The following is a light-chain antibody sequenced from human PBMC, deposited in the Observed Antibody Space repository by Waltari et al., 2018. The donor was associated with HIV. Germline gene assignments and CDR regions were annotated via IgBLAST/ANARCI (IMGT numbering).Light chain of an antibody. CDR3: QTWGTGFVV. CDR2: LNSDGNH. V-gene: IGLV4-69*01. Sequence: QVVLTQSPSASASLGASVKLTCTLSSGHSTYAVAWHQQQPEKGPRYLIKLNSDGNHYKGDGVPDRVSASSSGAERYLTISSIQSEDEAYYYCQTWGTGFVVFGGGTKLTVL. CDR1: SGHSTYA. J-gene: IGLJ2*01.